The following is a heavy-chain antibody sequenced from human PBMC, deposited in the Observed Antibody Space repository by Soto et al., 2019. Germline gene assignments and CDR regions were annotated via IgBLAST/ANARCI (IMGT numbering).Heavy chain of an antibody. J-gene: IGHJ6*02. Sequence: PSETQSLTCAVSGGSISSSNWWSWVRQPPGKGLEWIGEIYHSGSTNYNPSLKSRVTISVDKSKNQFSLKLSSVTAADTAVYYCARALVFYDFWSGPHPGYGMDVWGPGPTVTVSS. CDR3: ARALVFYDFWSGPHPGYGMDV. V-gene: IGHV4-4*02. CDR1: GGSISSSNW. CDR2: IYHSGST. D-gene: IGHD3-3*01.